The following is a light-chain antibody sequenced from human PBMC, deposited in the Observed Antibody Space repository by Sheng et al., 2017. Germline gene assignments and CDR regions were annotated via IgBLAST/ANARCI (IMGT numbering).Light chain of an antibody. J-gene: IGKJ2*01. V-gene: IGKV1-5*03. CDR1: QSIDTW. Sequence: DIQMTQSPSTLSASVGDRVTITCRASQSIDTWLAWYQQKPGKPPKILIYRASTLETAVPSRFSGSGSGTEFTLTISRLQPDDFATYYCQRYDSYSSYTFGQGTKLEIK. CDR2: RAS. CDR3: QRYDSYSSYT.